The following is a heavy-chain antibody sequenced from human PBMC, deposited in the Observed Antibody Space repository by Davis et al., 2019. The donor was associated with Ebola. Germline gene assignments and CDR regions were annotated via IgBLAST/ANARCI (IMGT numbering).Heavy chain of an antibody. J-gene: IGHJ4*02. CDR3: VRQPWRLGTYPDY. Sequence: GESLKISCKASGYRFTSYWIGWVRQVPGRGLEWMGIIYPPDSETVYSPSFQGQVTISAVTSLTTAYLQWDSLKASDTAMYFCVRQPWRLGTYPDYWGQGTQVTVAS. CDR1: GYRFTSYW. D-gene: IGHD3-3*01. V-gene: IGHV5-51*01. CDR2: IYPPDSET.